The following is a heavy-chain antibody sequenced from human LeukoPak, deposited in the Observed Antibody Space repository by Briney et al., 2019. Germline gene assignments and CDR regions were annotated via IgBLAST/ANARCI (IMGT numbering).Heavy chain of an antibody. CDR3: ASYISDDAFDI. CDR2: INHSGST. CDR1: GGSISSGGYY. D-gene: IGHD2-2*02. V-gene: IGHV4-31*03. J-gene: IGHJ3*02. Sequence: SETLSLTCTVSGGSISSGGYYWSWIRQHPGKGLEWIGEINHSGSTNYNPSLKSRVTISVDTSKNQFSLKLSSVTAADTAVYYCASYISDDAFDIWGQGTMVTVSS.